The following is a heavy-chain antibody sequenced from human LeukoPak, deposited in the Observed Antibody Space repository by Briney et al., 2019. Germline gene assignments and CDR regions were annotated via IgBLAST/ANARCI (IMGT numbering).Heavy chain of an antibody. V-gene: IGHV1-8*03. J-gene: IGHJ4*02. Sequence: ASVKVSCKASGYTSTNYHINWVRQASGQGLEWMTWISPDTGDKGYARKFQDRVTITTDTSISTAYMELSSLSSEDTAVYFCARTTSMTASGYDYWGQGTLVTVSS. CDR1: GYTSTNYH. D-gene: IGHD2-21*02. CDR2: ISPDTGDK. CDR3: ARTTSMTASGYDY.